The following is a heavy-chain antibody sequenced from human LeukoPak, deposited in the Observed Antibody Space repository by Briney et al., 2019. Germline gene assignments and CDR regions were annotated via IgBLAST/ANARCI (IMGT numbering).Heavy chain of an antibody. CDR3: ARGYSGYDPFDY. D-gene: IGHD5-12*01. J-gene: IGHJ4*02. V-gene: IGHV3-53*01. CDR2: IHTDGTT. CDR1: GFSVSNNH. Sequence: GGSLRLPCAVSGFSVSNNHMSWVRQAPGKGPEWVSVIHTDGTTYYADSVQGRFTVSRHISRNTLFLQMDSLRADDTAVYYCARGYSGYDPFDYWGQGTLATVSS.